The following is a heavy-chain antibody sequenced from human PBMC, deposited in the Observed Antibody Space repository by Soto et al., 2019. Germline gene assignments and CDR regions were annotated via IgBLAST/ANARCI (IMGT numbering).Heavy chain of an antibody. J-gene: IGHJ5*02. CDR3: VRTARDGAVVPHWFDR. D-gene: IGHD2-21*02. CDR2: VYYTGST. Sequence: PSETLSLTCTVSGASIQSTDYYWSWIRQASGKGLEWIGYVYYTGSTYYNPSLMSRLTISFDTSKNQFSLKLTSVTAADTAVYYCVRTARDGAVVPHWFDRWGQGTQVTVSS. V-gene: IGHV4-30-4*01. CDR1: GASIQSTDYY.